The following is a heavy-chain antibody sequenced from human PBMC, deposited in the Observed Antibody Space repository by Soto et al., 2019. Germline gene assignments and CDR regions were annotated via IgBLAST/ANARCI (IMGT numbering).Heavy chain of an antibody. V-gene: IGHV4-31*03. CDR1: GGSINSGGYS. D-gene: IGHD1-1*01. CDR2: IYYSGST. Sequence: SETLSLTCIVSGGSINSGGYSWSWIRQHPGKGLEWIGYIYYSGSTYFNPSLKSRVTISVDTPKNQFSLKLTSVTAADTAVYYCASWKHYYFDYWGQGTLVTVSS. CDR3: ASWKHYYFDY. J-gene: IGHJ4*02.